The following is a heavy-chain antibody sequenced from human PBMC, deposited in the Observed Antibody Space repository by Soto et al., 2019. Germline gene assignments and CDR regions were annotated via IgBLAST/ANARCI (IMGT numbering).Heavy chain of an antibody. CDR3: VKGNQRRQYYFDL. J-gene: IGHJ4*01. Sequence: GGSLRLSWTVSGITFSNYAMHWVRQAPGRGLEYVSGITSDGDNTWHADSVKDRFTISRDNSDENLYLQMSSLRVEDTAKYYCVKGNQRRQYYFDLWGPGTLVTVSS. CDR1: GITFSNYA. CDR2: ITSDGDNT. D-gene: IGHD4-4*01. V-gene: IGHV3-64D*08.